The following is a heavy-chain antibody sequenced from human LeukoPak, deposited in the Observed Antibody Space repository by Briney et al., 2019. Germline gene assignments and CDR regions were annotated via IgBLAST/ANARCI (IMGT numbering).Heavy chain of an antibody. V-gene: IGHV3-30*03. CDR1: GFAFSTYA. CDR2: ISYDGSYK. Sequence: GGSLRLSCSASGFAFSTYAMHWVRQAPGKGLEWVAVISYDGSYKDYGDPVKGRFTLSRDNSKSTVFLEMSSLRAEDTAVYHCARARLQWEVRYPRFDSGGQGTLVTVSS. CDR3: ARARLQWEVRYPRFDS. D-gene: IGHD1-26*01. J-gene: IGHJ4*02.